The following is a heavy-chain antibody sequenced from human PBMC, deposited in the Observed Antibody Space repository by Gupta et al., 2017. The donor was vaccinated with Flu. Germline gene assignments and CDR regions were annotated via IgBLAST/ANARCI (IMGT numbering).Heavy chain of an antibody. V-gene: IGHV3-48*03. D-gene: IGHD6-19*01. J-gene: IGHJ6*02. CDR1: GFTFSSYE. CDR2: ISSSGSTI. CDR3: ARDPYSNGGGDV. Sequence: EVQLVESGGGLVQPGGSLRLSCAASGFTFSSYEMNWVRQAPGKGLEWVSYISSSGSTIYYADSVKGRFTISRDNAKNSLYLQMNSLRAEDTAVYYCARDPYSNGGGDVWGQGTTVTVSS.